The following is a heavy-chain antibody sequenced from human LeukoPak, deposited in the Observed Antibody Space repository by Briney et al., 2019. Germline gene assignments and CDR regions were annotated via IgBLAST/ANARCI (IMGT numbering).Heavy chain of an antibody. CDR3: ARRYFDWLFGQEGEYDY. Sequence: GASVKVSCKASGYTFTSYAMHWVRQAPGQRLEWMGWINAGDGNTKYSQKFQGRVTITRDTSASTAYMELSSLRSEDTAVYYCARRYFDWLFGQEGEYDYWGQGTLVTVSS. V-gene: IGHV1-3*01. J-gene: IGHJ4*02. CDR2: INAGDGNT. D-gene: IGHD3-9*01. CDR1: GYTFTSYA.